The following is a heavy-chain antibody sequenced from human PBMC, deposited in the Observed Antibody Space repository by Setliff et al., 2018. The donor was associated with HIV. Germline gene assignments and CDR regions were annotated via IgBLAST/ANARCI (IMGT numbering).Heavy chain of an antibody. CDR2: IKQDGSKA. CDR1: GFTFSSYW. CDR3: ARSLYDSSMNVI. D-gene: IGHD3-22*01. Sequence: GGSLRLSCAASGFTFSSYWMSWVRQAPGKGLEWVADIKQDGSKAYYVDSVKGRFTIFRDNAKNSLYLQMNSLRAEDTAVYYCARSLYDSSMNVIWGQGTMVTVSS. J-gene: IGHJ3*02. V-gene: IGHV3-7*02.